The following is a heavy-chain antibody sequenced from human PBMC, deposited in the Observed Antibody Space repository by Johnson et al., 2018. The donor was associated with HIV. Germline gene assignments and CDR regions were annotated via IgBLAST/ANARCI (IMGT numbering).Heavy chain of an antibody. CDR1: GFTFSSYG. V-gene: IGHV3-NL1*01. J-gene: IGHJ3*02. CDR2: LGGNGGST. CDR3: TRRARSDAFDI. Sequence: QVQLVESGGGVVQPGGSLRLSCAASGFTFSSYGMHWVRQAPGKGLEWVSALGGNGGSTFYPDSVKGRFTISRDNSKNTLYLQMNSLRAEDTAVYYCTRRARSDAFDIWGQGTMVTVSS.